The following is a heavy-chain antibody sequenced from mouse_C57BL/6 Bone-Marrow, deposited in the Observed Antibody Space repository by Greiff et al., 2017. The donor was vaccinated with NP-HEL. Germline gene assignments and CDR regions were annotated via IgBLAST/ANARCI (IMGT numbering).Heavy chain of an antibody. D-gene: IGHD2-4*01. J-gene: IGHJ3*01. CDR2: ISSGGSYT. CDR1: GFTFSSYG. V-gene: IGHV5-6*01. CDR3: ASPYDYDVAWVAY. Sequence: EVHLVESGADLVKPGGSLKLSCAASGFTFSSYGMSWVRQTPDQRLEWVANISSGGSYTYYPDSVKGRFTISRDNAKNTLYLQMSSLKSEDTAMYYCASPYDYDVAWVAYWGWGTLVTVSA.